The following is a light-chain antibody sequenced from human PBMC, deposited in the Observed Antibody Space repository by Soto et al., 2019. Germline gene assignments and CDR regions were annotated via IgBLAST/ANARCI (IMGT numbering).Light chain of an antibody. CDR3: QQYGSSSYT. CDR1: QSVSSSY. CDR2: GAS. Sequence: EIVLTQSPGTLSLSPGERATLSCRASQSVSSSYLAWYQQKPGQAPRLLIYGASSRATGIPDRFSGSVSGTDVTLTISRLEPEDFAVYYCQQYGSSSYTFGQGTKLEIK. J-gene: IGKJ2*01. V-gene: IGKV3-20*01.